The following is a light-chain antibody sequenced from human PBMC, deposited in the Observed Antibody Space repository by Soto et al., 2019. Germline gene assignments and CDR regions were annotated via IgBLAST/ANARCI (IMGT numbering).Light chain of an antibody. CDR2: GVS. J-gene: IGKJ1*01. CDR1: QSVDSTF. Sequence: EIVLTQSPGSLSMSPGERVTLSCRASQSVDSTFFAWYQKKPGQAPRLLMYGVSKRATGIPDRFSGSGSGTDFTLTITRLKPEDFAVYYCQQYMSSVTFGQGTRVEIK. V-gene: IGKV3-20*01. CDR3: QQYMSSVT.